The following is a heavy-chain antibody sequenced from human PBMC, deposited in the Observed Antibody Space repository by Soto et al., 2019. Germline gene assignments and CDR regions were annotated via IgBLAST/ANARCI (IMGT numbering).Heavy chain of an antibody. V-gene: IGHV4-34*01. CDR3: ARGIVVVVAATPNWFDP. CDR2: INHSGST. D-gene: IGHD2-15*01. Sequence: PSETLSLTCAVYGGSFSGYYWSWIRQPPGKGLEWIGEINHSGSTNYNPSLKSRVTISVDTSKNQFPLKLSSVTAADTAVYYCARGIVVVVAATPNWFDPWGQGTLVTVSS. CDR1: GGSFSGYY. J-gene: IGHJ5*02.